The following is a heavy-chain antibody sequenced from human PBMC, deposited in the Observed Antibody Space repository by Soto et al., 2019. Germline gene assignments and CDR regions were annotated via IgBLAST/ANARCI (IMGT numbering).Heavy chain of an antibody. J-gene: IGHJ6*02. CDR1: GFTFSSYE. CDR3: AYLWFGELLLLNPQDV. D-gene: IGHD3-10*01. CDR2: ISSSGSTI. V-gene: IGHV3-48*03. Sequence: HPGGSLRLSCAASGFTFSSYEMNWVRQAPGKGLEWVSYISSSGSTIYYADSVKGRFTISRDNAKNSLYLQMNSLRAEDTAVYYCAYLWFGELLLLNPQDVWGQGTTVTVSS.